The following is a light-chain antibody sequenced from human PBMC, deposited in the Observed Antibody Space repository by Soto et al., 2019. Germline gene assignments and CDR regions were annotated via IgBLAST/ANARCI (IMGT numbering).Light chain of an antibody. Sequence: QSALTQPASVSGSPGQSVTISCTGTSNDAGGYKYVSWYQQHPGKAPKLIIYDVSNRPSGVSNRFSGSKSDNTASLTISGLLAEDEADYYCSSYADNTTRVFGGGTKVTVL. J-gene: IGLJ2*01. V-gene: IGLV2-14*03. CDR2: DVS. CDR1: SNDAGGYKY. CDR3: SSYADNTTRV.